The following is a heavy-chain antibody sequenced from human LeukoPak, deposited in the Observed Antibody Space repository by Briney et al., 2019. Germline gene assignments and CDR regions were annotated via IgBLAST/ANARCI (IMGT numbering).Heavy chain of an antibody. Sequence: ASVKVSCKASGYTFTSYGITWVRQAPGQGLEWMGWISAYNGNTNYAQKLQGRVTMTTDTSTSTANLDLRSLRSDDTAVYYCARAEQYQLLLHWGQGTLVTVSS. CDR1: GYTFTSYG. J-gene: IGHJ4*02. CDR2: ISAYNGNT. CDR3: ARAEQYQLLLH. V-gene: IGHV1-18*01. D-gene: IGHD2-2*01.